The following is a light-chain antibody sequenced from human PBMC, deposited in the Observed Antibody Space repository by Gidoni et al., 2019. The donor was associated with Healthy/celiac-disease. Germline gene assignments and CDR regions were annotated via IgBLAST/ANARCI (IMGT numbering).Light chain of an antibody. CDR1: QSITGY. Sequence: DIQMTQSPSSLSASVGDRVTLTCRASQSITGYLNWYQQESRKAPKRLIHAASRLQSGVPRRFSGRGSGTEFTLTISRLQPEDFATYYCQRSYCTPTFGQGTKVEIK. V-gene: IGKV1-39*01. J-gene: IGKJ1*01. CDR2: AAS. CDR3: QRSYCTPT.